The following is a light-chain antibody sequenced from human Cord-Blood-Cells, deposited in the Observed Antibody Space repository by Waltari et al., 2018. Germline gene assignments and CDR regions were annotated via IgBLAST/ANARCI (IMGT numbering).Light chain of an antibody. J-gene: IGLJ3*02. CDR2: DVS. Sequence: QSALTQPASVSGSPGQSITIPCTGTRSDVGGYNYVSWDQQHPGKAPQPMIYDVSNRPSGVSNRFSGSKSGNTASLTISGLQAEDEADYYCSSYTSSSTWVFGGGTKLTVL. V-gene: IGLV2-14*03. CDR3: SSYTSSSTWV. CDR1: RSDVGGYNY.